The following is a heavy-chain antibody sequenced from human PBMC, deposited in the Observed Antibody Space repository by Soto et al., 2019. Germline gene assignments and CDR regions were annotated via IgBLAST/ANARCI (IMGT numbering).Heavy chain of an antibody. J-gene: IGHJ4*02. CDR2: INHSGST. V-gene: IGHV4-34*01. CDR3: ARVDYDILTGYDFDY. Sequence: SETLSLTCAVYGGSFSGYYWSWICQPPGKGLEWIGEINHSGSTNYNPSLKSRVTISVDTSKNQFSLKLSSVTAADTAVYYCARVDYDILTGYDFDYWGQGTLVTVSS. D-gene: IGHD3-9*01. CDR1: GGSFSGYY.